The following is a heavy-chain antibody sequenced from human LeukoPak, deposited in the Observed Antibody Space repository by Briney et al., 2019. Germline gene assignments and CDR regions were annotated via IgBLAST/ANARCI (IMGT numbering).Heavy chain of an antibody. V-gene: IGHV3-7*01. CDR2: IKQDGSEK. CDR3: ASGRPFDY. Sequence: GESLRLSCAASGFTFSGYRMNWVRQAPGKGLEWVAYIKQDGSEKYYVDSVKGRFTISRDNAKNSLYLQMNSLGAEDTAVYYCASGRPFDYWGQGTLVTVSS. D-gene: IGHD1-26*01. J-gene: IGHJ4*02. CDR1: GFTFSGYR.